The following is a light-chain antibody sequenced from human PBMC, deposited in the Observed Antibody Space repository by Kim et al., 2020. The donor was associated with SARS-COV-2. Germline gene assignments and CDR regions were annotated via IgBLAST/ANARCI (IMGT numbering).Light chain of an antibody. CDR1: SIGRRN. CDR3: QVCDSGSEHVV. Sequence: APGKTATIICGGDSIGRRNVHWYQQKPGQAPVVVVYDNIDRPSGIPERFSGSNSGNTATLTISRVDAGDEADYFCQVCDSGSEHVVFGGGTQLTVL. CDR2: DNI. V-gene: IGLV3-21*03. J-gene: IGLJ2*01.